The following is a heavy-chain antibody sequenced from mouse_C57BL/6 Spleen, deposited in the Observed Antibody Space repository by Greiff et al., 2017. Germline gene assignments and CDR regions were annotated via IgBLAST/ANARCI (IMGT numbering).Heavy chain of an antibody. CDR2: ISSGSSTI. V-gene: IGHV5-17*01. J-gene: IGHJ4*01. CDR3: ARVIYDGYYVAYAMDY. Sequence: EVELLESGGGLVKPGGSLKLSCAASGFTFSDYGMHWVRQAPEKGLEWVAYISSGSSTIYYADTVKGRFTISRDNAKNTLFLQMTSLRSEDTAMYYCARVIYDGYYVAYAMDYWGQGTSGTVSS. D-gene: IGHD2-3*01. CDR1: GFTFSDYG.